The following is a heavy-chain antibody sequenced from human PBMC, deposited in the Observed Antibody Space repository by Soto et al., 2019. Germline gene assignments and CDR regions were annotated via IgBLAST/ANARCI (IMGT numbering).Heavy chain of an antibody. D-gene: IGHD4-17*01. CDR1: GYTFTSYG. J-gene: IGHJ6*02. CDR3: ARGTYGDYLRDYYGMDV. CDR2: ISAYNGNT. V-gene: IGHV1-18*01. Sequence: ASVKVSCKASGYTFTSYGISWVRQAPGRGLEWMGWISAYNGNTNYAQKLQGRVTMTTDTSTSTAYMELRSLRSDDTAVYYCARGTYGDYLRDYYGMDVWGQGTTVTVS.